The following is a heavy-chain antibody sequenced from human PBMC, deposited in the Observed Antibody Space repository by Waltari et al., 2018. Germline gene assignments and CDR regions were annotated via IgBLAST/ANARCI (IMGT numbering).Heavy chain of an antibody. V-gene: IGHV4-34*01. CDR2: TKPSGST. CDR1: GGFFSGYY. D-gene: IGHD2-21*01. J-gene: IGHJ6*03. Sequence: QVQLQQWGAGLLKPSETMSLTCAASGGFFSGYYWSCIRQPPGKARACLGQTKPSGSTNYNPSLKSRVTISVDTSKNQFSLKLSSVTAADTAVYYCARGRYLTPRVVIAIRRWDYYYYMDVWGKGTTVTVSS. CDR3: ARGRYLTPRVVIAIRRWDYYYYMDV.